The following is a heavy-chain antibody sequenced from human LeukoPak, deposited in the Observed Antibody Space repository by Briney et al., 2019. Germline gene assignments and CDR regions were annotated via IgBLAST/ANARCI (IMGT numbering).Heavy chain of an antibody. J-gene: IGHJ4*02. Sequence: PGGSLRLSCAASGFTFSSYAMSWVRQAPGKGLEWVSAISGSGGSTYYADSVTGRFTISRDNSKNTLYLQMNSLRAEDTAVYYCAKLGDSGSYYSYFDYWGQGTLVTVSS. CDR1: GFTFSSYA. CDR3: AKLGDSGSYYSYFDY. D-gene: IGHD1-26*01. V-gene: IGHV3-23*01. CDR2: ISGSGGST.